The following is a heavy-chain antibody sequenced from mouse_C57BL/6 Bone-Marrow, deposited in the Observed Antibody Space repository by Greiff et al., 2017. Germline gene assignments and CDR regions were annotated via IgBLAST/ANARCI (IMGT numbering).Heavy chain of an antibody. CDR3: ARSNWDYYFDV. V-gene: IGHV5-4*01. J-gene: IGHJ1*03. D-gene: IGHD4-1*01. CDR2: ISDGGSYT. Sequence: EVQRVESGGGLVKPGGSLKLSCAASGFTFSSYAMSWVRQTPEKRLEWVATISDGGSYTYYTDNVKGRFTISRDNAKNNLYLQMSHLKSEDTAMYYCARSNWDYYFDVWGTGTTVTVSS. CDR1: GFTFSSYA.